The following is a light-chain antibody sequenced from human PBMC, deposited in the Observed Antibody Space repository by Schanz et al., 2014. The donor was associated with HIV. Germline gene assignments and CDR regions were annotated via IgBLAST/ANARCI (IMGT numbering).Light chain of an antibody. J-gene: IGKJ2*01. Sequence: DIQMTQSPSTLSASVGDRVTITCRASQSISSYLAWCQQKPGKAPNLLIYKASSLESGVPSRFSGSGSGTEFALTISSLQPDDFATYYCQQYYGYSSYTFGQGTTLEIK. CDR3: QQYYGYSSYT. V-gene: IGKV1-5*03. CDR1: QSISSY. CDR2: KAS.